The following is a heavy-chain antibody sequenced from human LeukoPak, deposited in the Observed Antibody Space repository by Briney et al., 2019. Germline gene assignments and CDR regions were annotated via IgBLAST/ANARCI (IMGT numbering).Heavy chain of an antibody. Sequence: PGGSLRLSCATSGFTFSNAWMNWVRQAPWKGREWVGRIRSNSDGGIIEYAAPVKGRFALSRDDSKNTLFLQMNSLQTEDTAVYYCATDFYDSTWGQGTLVTVSS. CDR3: ATDFYDST. CDR1: GFTFSNAW. CDR2: IRSNSDGGII. J-gene: IGHJ5*02. V-gene: IGHV3-15*07. D-gene: IGHD3-22*01.